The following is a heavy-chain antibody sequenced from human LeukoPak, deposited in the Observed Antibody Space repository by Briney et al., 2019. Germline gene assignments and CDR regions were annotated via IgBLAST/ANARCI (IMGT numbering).Heavy chain of an antibody. CDR3: ARDVAARPGGYYYMDV. CDR1: GYTFTGYY. CDR2: INPNSSGT. Sequence: ASVKVSCKASGYTFTGYYMHWVRQAPGQGLEWMGWINPNSSGTNYAQKFQGRVTMTRDTSISTAYMELSRLRSDDTAVYYCARDVAARPGGYYYMDVWGKGTTVTVSS. D-gene: IGHD6-6*01. J-gene: IGHJ6*03. V-gene: IGHV1-2*02.